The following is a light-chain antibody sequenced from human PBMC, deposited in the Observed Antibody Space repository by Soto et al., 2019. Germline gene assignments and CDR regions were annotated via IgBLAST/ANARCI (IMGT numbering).Light chain of an antibody. CDR3: QQYKNYLT. Sequence: DIQVTQSPSTLSASVGDRVTFTCRASQSVSIWLAWYQQKPGKAPKLLISGASTLESGVPSRFNGSGSGTEFTLTISSLQPDDFATYYCQQYKNYLTFGQGTKVDIK. V-gene: IGKV1-5*01. J-gene: IGKJ1*01. CDR2: GAS. CDR1: QSVSIW.